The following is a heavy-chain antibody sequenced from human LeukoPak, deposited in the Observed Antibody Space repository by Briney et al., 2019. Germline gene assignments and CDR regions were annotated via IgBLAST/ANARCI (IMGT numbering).Heavy chain of an antibody. D-gene: IGHD2/OR15-2a*01. CDR2: IYDSGST. J-gene: IGHJ6*02. CDR1: GGSMTNLY. CDR3: AKGGSTNFYYGDV. V-gene: IGHV4-59*01. Sequence: SETLSLTCSVSGGSMTNLYWTWIRQPPGKGLEWIGDIYDSGSTRYNTSLESRVTVSVDTSKNQFSLKLSSVTAADTAVYYCAKGGSTNFYYGDVWGQGTTVTVSS.